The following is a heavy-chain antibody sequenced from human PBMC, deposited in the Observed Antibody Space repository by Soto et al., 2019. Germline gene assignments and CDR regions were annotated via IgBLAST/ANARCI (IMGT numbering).Heavy chain of an antibody. CDR1: GFTFSSYG. D-gene: IGHD2-21*01. V-gene: IGHV3-30*18. J-gene: IGHJ4*02. CDR2: ISYDGSNK. Sequence: GGSLRLSCAASGFTFSSYGMRWVRQAPGKGLEWVAVISYDGSNKYYADSVKGRFTISRDNSKNTLYLQMNSLRAEDTAVYYCAKTGAQAGEWNSLRAPFDYWGQGTLVTVSS. CDR3: AKTGAQAGEWNSLRAPFDY.